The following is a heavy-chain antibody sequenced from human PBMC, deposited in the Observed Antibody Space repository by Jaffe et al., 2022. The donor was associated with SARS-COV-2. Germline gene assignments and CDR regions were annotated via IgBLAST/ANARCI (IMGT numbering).Heavy chain of an antibody. D-gene: IGHD6-13*01. V-gene: IGHV4-34*01. CDR2: VHQSGNT. J-gene: IGHJ5*02. CDR3: ARVLPRVASRWYIWFAP. CDR1: NTSFSDYY. Sequence: QVQLQQWGAGLLKPSETLSLTCTVFNTSFSDYYWTWIRQPPGKGLEWIGEVHQSGNTNYNPSLKSRVAISVDTSKNQFSLKMNSVTAADTAIYYCARVLPRVASRWYIWFAPWGQGTLVTVSS.